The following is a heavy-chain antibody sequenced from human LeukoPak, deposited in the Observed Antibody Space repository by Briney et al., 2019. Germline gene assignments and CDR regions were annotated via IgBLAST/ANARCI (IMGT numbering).Heavy chain of an antibody. Sequence: GGSLRLSCVASRFTFSNYWMSWVRQAPGKGLEWVANINQDGSKKVYADSMKGRFTISRDNAKESLYLQMNSLRADDTAVYYCAKWGPHCVGDYCPALDSWGQGTLVTVSS. D-gene: IGHD2-21*02. CDR3: AKWGPHCVGDYCPALDS. J-gene: IGHJ4*02. CDR2: INQDGSKK. CDR1: RFTFSNYW. V-gene: IGHV3-7*01.